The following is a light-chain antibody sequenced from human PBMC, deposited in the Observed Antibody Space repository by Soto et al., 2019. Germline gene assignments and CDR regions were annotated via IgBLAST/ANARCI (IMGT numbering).Light chain of an antibody. J-gene: IGKJ1*01. V-gene: IGKV3-20*01. CDR1: QSVSSNS. CDR2: AAS. Sequence: EVVLTQSPGTLSLSPGERATLSCRASQSVSSNSLAWYQQKPGQAPRLLIYAASSRATGIPVRFSGSGSGTYFTLTMSRLEPEDFAVYYCQQYGRSPLTFGQGTKVEIK. CDR3: QQYGRSPLT.